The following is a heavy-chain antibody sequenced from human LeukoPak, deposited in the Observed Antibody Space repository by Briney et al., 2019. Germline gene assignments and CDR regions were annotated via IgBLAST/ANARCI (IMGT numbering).Heavy chain of an antibody. CDR1: GFTVSSNY. CDR3: ARVSSGYYPPYYFDY. J-gene: IGHJ4*02. Sequence: GGSLRLSCAASGFTVSSNYMSWVRQAPGKGLEWVSVIYSGGSTYYADSVKGRFTISRDNSKNTLYLQMNSLRAEDTAVYYCARVSSGYYPPYYFDYWGQGTLVTVSS. V-gene: IGHV3-53*01. CDR2: IYSGGST. D-gene: IGHD3-22*01.